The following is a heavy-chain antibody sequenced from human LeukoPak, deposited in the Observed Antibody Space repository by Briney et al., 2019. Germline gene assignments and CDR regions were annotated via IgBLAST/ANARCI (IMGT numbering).Heavy chain of an antibody. V-gene: IGHV3-23*01. CDR1: GFTFSTYA. Sequence: GGSLRLSCVASGFTFSTYAMTWVRQAPGKGLEWVSTVSANAYSTYYADSVKGRFTISRDNSKNTLYLQMNSLRAEDTAVYYCAKPYCSGGRCYFYYGMDVCGQGTTVTVSS. CDR2: VSANAYST. D-gene: IGHD2-15*01. J-gene: IGHJ6*02. CDR3: AKPYCSGGRCYFYYGMDV.